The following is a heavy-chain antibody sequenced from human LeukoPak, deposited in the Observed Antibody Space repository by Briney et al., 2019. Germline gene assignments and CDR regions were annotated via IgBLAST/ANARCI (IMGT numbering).Heavy chain of an antibody. V-gene: IGHV4-59*12. D-gene: IGHD4-11*01. CDR3: AGVNTVTTSPDQYYFDY. CDR1: GGSISGYY. J-gene: IGHJ4*02. Sequence: SETLSLTCAVSGGSISGYYWSWIRQPPGKGLECIGYIFYSGSTNYNPSLKSRVTISVDTSKNQFSLKLSSVTAADTAVYYCAGVNTVTTSPDQYYFDYWGQGTLVTVSS. CDR2: IFYSGST.